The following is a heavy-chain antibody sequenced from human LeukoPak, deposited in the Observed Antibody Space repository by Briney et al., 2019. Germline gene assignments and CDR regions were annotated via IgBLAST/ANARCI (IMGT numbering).Heavy chain of an antibody. V-gene: IGHV4-59*08. D-gene: IGHD3-10*01. Sequence: SETLSLTCTVAGVSISSYYWSWIRQPPGKGLEWIGYIYYSGSTNYNPSLKSRVAISVDTSKNQFSLKLSSVTAADTAVYYCAILYGSGSYAFDNWDQGTMVTVSS. CDR2: IYYSGST. J-gene: IGHJ3*02. CDR3: AILYGSGSYAFDN. CDR1: GVSISSYY.